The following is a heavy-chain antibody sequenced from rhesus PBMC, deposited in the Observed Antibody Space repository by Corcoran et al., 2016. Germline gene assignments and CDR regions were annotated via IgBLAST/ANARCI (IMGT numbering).Heavy chain of an antibody. Sequence: EVQLVQSGAEVKRPGESLRISCQTYGYTFISYWIGWVRQMPGKGPEWVGMIYPDNSDTYYSPSFQGQVTILVDKSINTAYLQWSTLKASDSATYYCVRGKTAGHFDFWGQGVPVTVSS. J-gene: IGHJ4*01. CDR2: IYPDNSDT. D-gene: IGHD1-1*01. CDR3: VRGKTAGHFDF. V-gene: IGHV5-2*01. CDR1: GYTFISYW.